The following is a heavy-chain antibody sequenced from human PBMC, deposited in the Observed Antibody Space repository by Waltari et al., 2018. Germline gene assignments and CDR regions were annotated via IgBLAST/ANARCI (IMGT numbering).Heavy chain of an antibody. CDR3: ARGTSDYADY. D-gene: IGHD4-17*01. V-gene: IGHV1-69*02. Sequence: QVQLVQSGAEVKKPGSSVKVSCKASGGTFSSYTISWVRQAPGQGLEWMGRSIPIRGIANYAQKCQGRVTITADKSTSTAYMELSSLRSEDTAVYYCARGTSDYADYWGQGTLVTVSS. CDR1: GGTFSSYT. CDR2: SIPIRGIA. J-gene: IGHJ4*02.